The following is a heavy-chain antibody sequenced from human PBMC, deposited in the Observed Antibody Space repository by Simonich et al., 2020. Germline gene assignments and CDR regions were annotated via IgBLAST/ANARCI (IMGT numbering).Heavy chain of an antibody. CDR3: ARDTSYYGSGSYYFDY. CDR2: ISIISSYI. CDR1: GFTFSSYS. V-gene: IGHV3-21*01. J-gene: IGHJ4*02. D-gene: IGHD3-10*01. Sequence: GGGLVKPGGSLRLSCAASGFTFSSYSMNWVRQAPGTGMEWVSSISIISSYIYYADSVKGRFTISRDNAKNSLYLQMNSLRAEDTAVYYCARDTSYYGSGSYYFDYWGQGTLVTVSS.